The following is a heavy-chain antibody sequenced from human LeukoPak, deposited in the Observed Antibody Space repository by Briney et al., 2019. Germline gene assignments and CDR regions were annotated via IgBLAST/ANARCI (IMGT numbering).Heavy chain of an antibody. CDR3: ARGLIRQSAFDI. V-gene: IGHV4-59*01. D-gene: IGHD2-8*01. CDR1: GGSISSYY. CDR2: IYYSGST. J-gene: IGHJ3*02. Sequence: PSETLSLTCTVSGGSISSYYWSWIRQPPGKGLGWIAYIYYSGSTNYNPSLRSRVTISIDTSKNQFSLKLNSVTAVDTAVYYCARGLIRQSAFDIWGQGTMVTVSS.